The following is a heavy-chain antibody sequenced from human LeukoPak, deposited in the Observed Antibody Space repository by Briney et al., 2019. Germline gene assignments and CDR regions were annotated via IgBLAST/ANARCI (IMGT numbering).Heavy chain of an antibody. CDR3: ARGGTRVYSPSDY. CDR2: IKQDGSEK. Sequence: QAGGSLRLSCAASGFTSSSYWMTWVRQAPGKGLEWVANIKQDGSEKYYVDFVKGRFTISRDNAKNSLYLQMNSLRAEDTALYYCARGGTRVYSPSDYWGQGTRVTVSS. J-gene: IGHJ4*02. D-gene: IGHD5-18*01. CDR1: GFTSSSYW. V-gene: IGHV3-7*01.